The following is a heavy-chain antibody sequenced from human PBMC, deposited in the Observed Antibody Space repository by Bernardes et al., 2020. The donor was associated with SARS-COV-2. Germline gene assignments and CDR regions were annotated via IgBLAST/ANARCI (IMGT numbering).Heavy chain of an antibody. V-gene: IGHV3-23*01. J-gene: IGHJ4*02. D-gene: IGHD2-2*01. Sequence: GSLRLSCAASGLTFSNYAMTWVRQAPGKGLEWVSSISDSGASTYYADSVKGRFTISRDNSKNTLYLQMNSLGADDTAVYFCAKDSPMPFDYWGQGTLVTVSS. CDR1: GLTFSNYA. CDR2: ISDSGAST. CDR3: AKDSPMPFDY.